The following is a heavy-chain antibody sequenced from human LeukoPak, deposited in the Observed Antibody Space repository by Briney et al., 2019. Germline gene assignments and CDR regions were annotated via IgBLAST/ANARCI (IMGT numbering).Heavy chain of an antibody. J-gene: IGHJ4*02. CDR2: MNPNSGNT. CDR3: AIVDDFWSGYPSSY. D-gene: IGHD3-3*01. CDR1: GYTFTSHD. Sequence: GASVKVSCKASGYTFTSHDINWVRQATGQGLEWMGWMNPNSGNTGYAQKFQGRVTITRNTSISTAYMELSSLRSEDTAVYYCAIVDDFWSGYPSSYWGQGTLVTVSS. V-gene: IGHV1-8*03.